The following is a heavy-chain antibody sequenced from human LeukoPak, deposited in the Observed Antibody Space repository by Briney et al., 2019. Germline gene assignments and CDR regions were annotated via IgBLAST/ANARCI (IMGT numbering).Heavy chain of an antibody. CDR3: AKLSGYYLGTNFDY. V-gene: IGHV3-23*01. CDR2: IRGSGGST. Sequence: TGGSLRLSCAASGFTFSSYAMSWVRQAPGKGLEWVSAIRGSGGSTYYADSVKGRFTISRDNSKNTLYLQMNSLRAEDTAVYYCAKLSGYYLGTNFDYWGQGTLVTVSS. J-gene: IGHJ4*02. D-gene: IGHD3-22*01. CDR1: GFTFSSYA.